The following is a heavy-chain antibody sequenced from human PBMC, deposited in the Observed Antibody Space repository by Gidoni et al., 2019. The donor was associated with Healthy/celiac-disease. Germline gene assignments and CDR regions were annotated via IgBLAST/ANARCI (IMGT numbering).Heavy chain of an antibody. CDR3: TRDLSITMVRGGPRYYYYGMDV. CDR2: IRSKAYGGTT. CDR1: GFTFGDYA. D-gene: IGHD3-10*01. J-gene: IGHJ6*02. Sequence: EVQLVESGGGLVKPGRSLRLSCTASGFTFGDYAMSWFRQAPGKGLEWVGFIRSKAYGGTTEYAASVKGRFTISRDDSKSIAYLQMNSLKTEDTAVYYCTRDLSITMVRGGPRYYYYGMDVWGQGTTVTVSS. V-gene: IGHV3-49*05.